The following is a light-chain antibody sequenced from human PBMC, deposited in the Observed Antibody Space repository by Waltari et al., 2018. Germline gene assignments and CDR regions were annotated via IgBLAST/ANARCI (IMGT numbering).Light chain of an antibody. V-gene: IGLV2-8*01. Sequence: QSALTPPPSASGSPGQSVTISCTGPSSDVGGYNYVSWYQQYPGKAPKLMILEVTKPPSGVPDRFSGSKSGNTASLTVSGLQAEDEADYYCSSYAGSNLWVFGGGTKLTVL. CDR3: SSYAGSNLWV. CDR1: SSDVGGYNY. CDR2: EVT. J-gene: IGLJ3*02.